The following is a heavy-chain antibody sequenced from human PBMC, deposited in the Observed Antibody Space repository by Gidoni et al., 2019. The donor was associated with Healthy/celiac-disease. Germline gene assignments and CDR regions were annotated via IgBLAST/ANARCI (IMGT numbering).Heavy chain of an antibody. D-gene: IGHD6-13*01. CDR1: GYTFTSYD. CDR3: ARGPEDFIAAAGTGYDY. J-gene: IGHJ4*02. CDR2: MNPNSGNT. Sequence: QVQLVQSGAEVKKPGASVKVSCKASGYTFTSYDINWVRQATGQGLEWMGWMNPNSGNTGYAQKFQGRVTMTRNTFISTAYMELSSLRSEDTAVYYCARGPEDFIAAAGTGYDYWGQGTLVTVSS. V-gene: IGHV1-8*01.